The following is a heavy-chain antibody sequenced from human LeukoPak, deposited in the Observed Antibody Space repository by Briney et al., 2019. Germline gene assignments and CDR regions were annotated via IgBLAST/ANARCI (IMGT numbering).Heavy chain of an antibody. CDR1: GFTLNSYA. CDR2: ISGSGDYT. D-gene: IGHD1-1*01. CDR3: VKDRSTSGVSEFDC. Sequence: PGGSLRLSCAASGFTLNSYAMSWVRQAPGKGLEWVSAISGSGDYTYYADSVKGRVTISRDNRKNSLYLQMNSLRTEDTALYYCVKDRSTSGVSEFDCWGQGTLVTVSS. V-gene: IGHV3-23*01. J-gene: IGHJ4*02.